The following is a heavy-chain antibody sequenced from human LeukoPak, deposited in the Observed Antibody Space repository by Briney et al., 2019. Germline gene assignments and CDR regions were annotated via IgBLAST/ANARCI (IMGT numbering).Heavy chain of an antibody. V-gene: IGHV3-23*01. CDR1: GFTFSNYA. CDR2: ITNGAAGT. J-gene: IGHJ4*02. CDR3: ASPTADYPFLYYFDS. D-gene: IGHD5-12*01. Sequence: GGSLRLSCAASGFTFSNYAMTWVRQAPGQGLEWVSTITNGAAGTFYADSVKGRFAISRDNSKNTLFLQMNNLRSEDTALYYCASPTADYPFLYYFDSWGQGTLVTVSS.